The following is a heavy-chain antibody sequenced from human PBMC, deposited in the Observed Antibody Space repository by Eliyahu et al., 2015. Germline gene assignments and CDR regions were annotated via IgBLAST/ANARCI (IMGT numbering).Heavy chain of an antibody. CDR3: AILGGSGSYSYVGDY. CDR2: ISGSGGST. D-gene: IGHD3-10*01. J-gene: IGHJ4*02. V-gene: IGHV3-23*04. CDR1: GFXFSSYA. Sequence: EVQLVESGGGLVQPGGSLRLSCAASGFXFSSYAMSWVRQAPGKGLEWVSAISGSGGSTYYADSVKGRFTISRDNSKNTLYLQMNSLRAEDTAVYYCAILGGSGSYSYVGDYWGQGTLVTVSS.